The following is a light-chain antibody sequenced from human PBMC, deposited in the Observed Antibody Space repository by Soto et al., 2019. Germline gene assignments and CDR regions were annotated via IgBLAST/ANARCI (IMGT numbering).Light chain of an antibody. V-gene: IGKV3-20*01. CDR2: AAP. CDR3: PQHGSWGIT. CDR1: QSVSRNS. J-gene: IGKJ3*01. Sequence: EIVLTQSPATLSLSPGESATLSCRASQSVSRNSLAWHQQKPSQAPWLPMYAAPRRAESIPDRVSGRGSGTNFTLTISRLEPEGFAVYYCPQHGSWGITVGPGTKVDIK.